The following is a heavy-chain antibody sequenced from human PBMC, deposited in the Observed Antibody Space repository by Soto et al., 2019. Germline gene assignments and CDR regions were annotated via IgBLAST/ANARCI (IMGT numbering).Heavy chain of an antibody. CDR1: GGTFSSYA. J-gene: IGHJ3*02. V-gene: IGHV1-69*04. CDR3: ARDRGLLEMATIRNDAFDI. D-gene: IGHD5-12*01. Sequence: VKVSSRASGGTFSSYAISWVRQAPGQGLEWMGRIIPILGIANYAQKFQGRVTITADKSTSTAYMELSSLRSEDTAVYYCARDRGLLEMATIRNDAFDIWGQGTMVTVSS. CDR2: IIPILGIA.